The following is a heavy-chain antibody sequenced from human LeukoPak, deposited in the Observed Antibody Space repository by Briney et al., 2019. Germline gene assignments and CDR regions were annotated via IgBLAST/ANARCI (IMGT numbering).Heavy chain of an antibody. CDR1: GYTFTRYY. J-gene: IGHJ3*02. CDR2: VNPSGGST. V-gene: IGHV1-46*01. CDR3: ARDQSERVAATRNPYDAFDI. Sequence: ASVKVSCKASGYTFTRYYMHWVRQAPGQGLEWMGIVNPSGGSTSYAQKFQGRVTMTRDTSTSTVYMELSSLRSEDTAVYYCARDQSERVAATRNPYDAFDIWGQGTMVTVSS. D-gene: IGHD2-15*01.